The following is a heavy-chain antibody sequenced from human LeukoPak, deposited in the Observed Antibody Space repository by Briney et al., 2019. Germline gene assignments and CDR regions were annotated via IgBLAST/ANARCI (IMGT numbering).Heavy chain of an antibody. V-gene: IGHV4-38-2*01. Sequence: SETLSLTRAVSGYSISRDYYWGWIRQPPGKGLEWIGSIYHSGSTYYNPSLKSRVTRSVYTSKNQFSLKLSSLTAADTAVYYCARQDYYDSSVIDAFDIWGQGTMVTVSS. D-gene: IGHD3-22*01. J-gene: IGHJ3*02. CDR3: ARQDYYDSSVIDAFDI. CDR1: GYSISRDYY. CDR2: IYHSGST.